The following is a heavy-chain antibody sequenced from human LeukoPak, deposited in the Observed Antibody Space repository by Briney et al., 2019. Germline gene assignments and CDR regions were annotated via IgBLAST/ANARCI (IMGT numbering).Heavy chain of an antibody. CDR3: ARAEGYCSGGSCYPNWFDL. V-gene: IGHV4-59*01. CDR1: GGSITNYY. D-gene: IGHD2-15*01. J-gene: IGHJ5*02. CDR2: IHYSGST. Sequence: SETLSFTCTVSGGSITNYYWTWIRQPPGKGLEWIGYIHYSGSTNYNPSLKSRVTISVDTSKNQFSLKLSSVTAADTAVYYCARAEGYCSGGSCYPNWFDLWGHGTLVTVSS.